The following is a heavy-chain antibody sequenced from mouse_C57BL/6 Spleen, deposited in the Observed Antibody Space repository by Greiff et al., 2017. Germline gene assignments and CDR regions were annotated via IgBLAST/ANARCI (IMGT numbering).Heavy chain of an antibody. J-gene: IGHJ4*01. CDR3: ARVPYRAMDY. CDR1: GYSITSGYY. Sequence: ESGPGLVKPSQSLSLTCSVTGYSITSGYYWNWIRQFPGNKLEWMGYISYDGSNNSNPSLKNRIAITRDTSKNQFFLKLNSVTTEDTATYYCARVPYRAMDYWGQGTSVTVSS. CDR2: ISYDGSN. V-gene: IGHV3-6*01. D-gene: IGHD5-1*01.